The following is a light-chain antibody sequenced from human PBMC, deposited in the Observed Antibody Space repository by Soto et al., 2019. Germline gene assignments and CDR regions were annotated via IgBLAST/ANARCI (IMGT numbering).Light chain of an antibody. CDR2: DVS. CDR3: SSYTSSSTLLYV. J-gene: IGLJ1*01. Sequence: QSALTQPASGYGAPGQSSTISCTGTSSDVGGYNYVSWYQQHPGKAPKLMIYDVSNRPSGVSNRFSGSKSGNTASLTISGLQAEDEADYYCSSYTSSSTLLYVFGTGTKVTVL. V-gene: IGLV2-14*01. CDR1: SSDVGGYNY.